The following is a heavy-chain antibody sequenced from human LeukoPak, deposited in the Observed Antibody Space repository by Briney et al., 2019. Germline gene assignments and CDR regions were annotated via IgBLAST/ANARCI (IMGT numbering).Heavy chain of an antibody. CDR2: IYYSGSN. D-gene: IGHD3-3*01. J-gene: IGHJ5*02. CDR3: ARVPVGTIFGVVTPYNWFDP. V-gene: IGHV4-59*01. Sequence: SETLSLTCTVSGGSISSYYWSWLPQPPGQGLEWIGYIYYSGSNNYNPSLKSRVTISVDTSKNHFSQKLSSGTAADAAVYYCARVPVGTIFGVVTPYNWFDPWGQGTLVTVSS. CDR1: GGSISSYY.